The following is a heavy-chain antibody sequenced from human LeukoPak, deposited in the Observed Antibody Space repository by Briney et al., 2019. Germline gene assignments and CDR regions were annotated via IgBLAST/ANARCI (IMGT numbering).Heavy chain of an antibody. CDR1: GGSFSGYY. J-gene: IGHJ4*02. CDR2: IYYSGST. D-gene: IGHD2-2*01. CDR3: ARAVVPAAGGAVDY. V-gene: IGHV4-59*01. Sequence: SETLSLTCAVYGGSFSGYYWSWIRQPPGEGLEWIGSIYYSGSTNYNPSLKSRVTISVDTSKNQISLKLSSVTAADTAVYYCARAVVPAAGGAVDYWGQGTLVTVSS.